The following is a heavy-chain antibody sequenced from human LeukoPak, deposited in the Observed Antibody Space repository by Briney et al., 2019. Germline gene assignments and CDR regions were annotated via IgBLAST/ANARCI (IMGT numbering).Heavy chain of an antibody. CDR3: AREGYGSGRRLGMDV. V-gene: IGHV1-46*01. CDR2: INPSGGSA. Sequence: GASVKVSCKASGYTFINYYMHWVRQPPGQGLEWMGIINPSGGSATYAQKIQGRVTLPRHTSTSTVYMELSSLRSDDTSVYYCAREGYGSGRRLGMDVWGQGTTVTVSS. D-gene: IGHD3-10*01. J-gene: IGHJ6*02. CDR1: GYTFINYY.